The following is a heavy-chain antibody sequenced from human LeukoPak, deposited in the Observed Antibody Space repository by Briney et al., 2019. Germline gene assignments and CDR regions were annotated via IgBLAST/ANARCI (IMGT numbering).Heavy chain of an antibody. Sequence: PGRSMILSCAPSGFTVSSNYMSWVRQPARNLLEWESFIYSGGSTYYADSVKGRFTISRVNSKNTLYLQMNSLRAEDTAVYYCARARDYYGSGSRTNYYWGQGTLVTVSS. D-gene: IGHD3-10*01. CDR2: IYSGGST. CDR3: ARARDYYGSGSRTNYY. CDR1: GFTVSSNY. J-gene: IGHJ4*02. V-gene: IGHV3-66*01.